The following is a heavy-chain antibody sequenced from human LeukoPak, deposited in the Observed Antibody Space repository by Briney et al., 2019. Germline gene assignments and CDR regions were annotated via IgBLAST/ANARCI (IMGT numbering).Heavy chain of an antibody. J-gene: IGHJ4*02. V-gene: IGHV3-21*01. CDR3: ARVFSDYVRYFD. D-gene: IGHD3-9*01. Sequence: NPGGSLRLSCAASGFTFSNYNMNWVRQAPGMGLEWVSSISSTSTYIYYADSVKGRFTISRDNAKNSLYLQMNSLRADDTAVYYCARVFSDYVRYFDWGQGTLVTVSS. CDR1: GFTFSNYN. CDR2: ISSTSTYI.